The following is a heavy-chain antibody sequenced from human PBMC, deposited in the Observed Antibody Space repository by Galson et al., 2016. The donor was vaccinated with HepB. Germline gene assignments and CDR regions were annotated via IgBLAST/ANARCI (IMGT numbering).Heavy chain of an antibody. CDR1: GFTLNSYA. J-gene: IGHJ4*02. CDR2: ISATGDAT. V-gene: IGHV3-23*01. Sequence: SLRLSCAASGFTLNSYAMTWVRQAPGKGLEWVSSISATGDATHYADSVKCRFTISRDDSKNTLFLQMNSLGAADTAVYFCAKDFPGCPKVAVVCPDSWGQGTLVTVSS. D-gene: IGHD5-12*01. CDR3: AKDFPGCPKVAVVCPDS.